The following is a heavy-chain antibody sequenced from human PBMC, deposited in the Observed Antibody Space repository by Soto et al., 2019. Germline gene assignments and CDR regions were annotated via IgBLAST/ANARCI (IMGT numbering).Heavy chain of an antibody. CDR2: INHSGST. D-gene: IGHD3-3*01. CDR1: GGSFSGYY. J-gene: IGHJ4*02. Sequence: PSETLSLTCAVYGGSFSGYYWNWIRQPPGKGLEWIGDINHSGSTNYNPSLKSRFTISLDTSKNQFSLRLSSVTAADTAVYYCATAYYNFWSGFSQKYYFDFWGQGTLVTVSS. CDR3: ATAYYNFWSGFSQKYYFDF. V-gene: IGHV4-34*01.